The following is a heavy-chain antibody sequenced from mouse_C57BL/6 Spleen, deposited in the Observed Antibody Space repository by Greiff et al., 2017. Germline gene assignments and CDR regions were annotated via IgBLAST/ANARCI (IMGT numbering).Heavy chain of an antibody. CDR1: GYSITSGYY. J-gene: IGHJ3*01. Sequence: EVKLQESGPGLVKPSQSLSLTCSVTGYSITSGYYWNWIRQFPGNKLEWMGYISYDGSNNYNPSLKNRISITRDTSKNQFFLKLNSVTTEDTATYYCARDDGYYWFADWGQGTLVTVSA. V-gene: IGHV3-6*01. CDR2: ISYDGSN. D-gene: IGHD2-3*01. CDR3: ARDDGYYWFAD.